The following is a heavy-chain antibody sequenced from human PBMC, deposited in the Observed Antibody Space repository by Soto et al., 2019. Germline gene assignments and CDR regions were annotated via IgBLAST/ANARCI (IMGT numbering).Heavy chain of an antibody. CDR2: IYYSGST. Sequence: QVQLQESGPGLVKPSETLSLPCTVSGGSISSYYWSWIRQPPGKGLEWIGYIYYSGSTNYNPSLMSRVTVSVDTSKNQFSLKLSSVTAADTAVYYYARHHDSWGQGTRVTVSS. J-gene: IGHJ4*02. V-gene: IGHV4-59*08. CDR1: GGSISSYY. CDR3: ARHHDS.